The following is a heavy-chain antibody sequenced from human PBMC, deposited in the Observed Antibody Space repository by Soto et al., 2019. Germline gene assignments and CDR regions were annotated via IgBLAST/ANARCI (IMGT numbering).Heavy chain of an antibody. CDR1: GFSLTTRGVG. CDR2: IYWDDDK. D-gene: IGHD3-16*01. V-gene: IGHV2-5*02. CDR3: AHIPNYYQYDWFDP. Sequence: QITLKESGPTLVQPTQTLTLTCTFSGFSLTTRGVGVGWIRQPPGKALVCLALIYWDDDKRYSPSLQSRLSITKDTSKNQVVLTMTNVDPVDTATYYCAHIPNYYQYDWFDPWGQGTLVSVSS. J-gene: IGHJ5*02.